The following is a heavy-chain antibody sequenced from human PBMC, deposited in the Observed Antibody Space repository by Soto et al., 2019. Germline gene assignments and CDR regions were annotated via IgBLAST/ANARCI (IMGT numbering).Heavy chain of an antibody. J-gene: IGHJ6*02. V-gene: IGHV3-9*01. CDR3: AKGRLTRGDYYGMDV. Sequence: EVQLVESGGGLVQPGRSLRLSCAASGFTFDDYAMHWVRQAPGKGLEWVSGISWNSGSIGYADSVKGRFTISRDNAKNSLYLQMNSLRAEDTALYYCAKGRLTRGDYYGMDVWGQGTTVTVSS. CDR2: ISWNSGSI. CDR1: GFTFDDYA. D-gene: IGHD3-10*01.